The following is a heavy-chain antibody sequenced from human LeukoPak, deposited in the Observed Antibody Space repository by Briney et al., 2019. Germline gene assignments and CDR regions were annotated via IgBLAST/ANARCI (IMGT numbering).Heavy chain of an antibody. CDR3: TRGYSSSWNYFDY. D-gene: IGHD6-13*01. CDR1: GGSISNYW. J-gene: IGHJ4*02. CDR2: VFDSGGT. Sequence: SETLSLTCTVSGGSISNYWWSWIRQPPGKGLEWIGYVFDSGGTNYNPSLKSRVTISVDTSKKQFSLKLSSVTAADTAVYYCTRGYSSSWNYFDYWGQGTLVTVSS. V-gene: IGHV4-59*01.